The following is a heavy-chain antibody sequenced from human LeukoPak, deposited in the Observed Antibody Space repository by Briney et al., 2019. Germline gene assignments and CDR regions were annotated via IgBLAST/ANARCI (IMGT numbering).Heavy chain of an antibody. D-gene: IGHD1-26*01. V-gene: IGHV1-18*01. CDR3: ARELKVGASAAFDI. CDR1: GYTFTSYG. Sequence: ASVNVSCKASGYTFTSYGISWVRQAPGQGLEWMGWISAYNGNTNYAQKLQGRVTMTTDTSTSTAYMELRSLRSDDTAVYYCARELKVGASAAFDISGQGTMVTVSS. CDR2: ISAYNGNT. J-gene: IGHJ3*02.